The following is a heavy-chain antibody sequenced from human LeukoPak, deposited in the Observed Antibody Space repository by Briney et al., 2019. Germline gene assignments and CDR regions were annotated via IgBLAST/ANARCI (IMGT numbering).Heavy chain of an antibody. V-gene: IGHV3-30*01. Sequence: GRSLRLSCAASGFTFSSYAMHWVRQAPGKGLEWVAVISSDGSNKYYADSVKGRFTIYRANSKNTLYLQMNSLRAEDTAVYYCARADVVVVDEYYFDYWGQGTLVTVSS. J-gene: IGHJ4*02. CDR2: ISSDGSNK. CDR3: ARADVVVVDEYYFDY. D-gene: IGHD2-15*01. CDR1: GFTFSSYA.